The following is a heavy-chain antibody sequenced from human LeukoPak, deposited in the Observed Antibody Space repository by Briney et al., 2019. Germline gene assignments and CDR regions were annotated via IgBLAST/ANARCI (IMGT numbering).Heavy chain of an antibody. J-gene: IGHJ4*02. V-gene: IGHV3-33*01. Sequence: GGSLRLSCATSGFTFRNYGMHWVCQAPGKGLEWVAIIYYDGSNQYYADSVKGRFTISRDNSKNTLYLQLNSLRAEDTAMYYCARDRGQSYFDYWGQGTLVTVSS. D-gene: IGHD3-10*01. CDR2: IYYDGSNQ. CDR3: ARDRGQSYFDY. CDR1: GFTFRNYG.